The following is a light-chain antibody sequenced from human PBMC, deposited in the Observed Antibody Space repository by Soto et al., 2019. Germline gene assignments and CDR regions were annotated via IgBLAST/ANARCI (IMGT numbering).Light chain of an antibody. J-gene: IGKJ4*01. CDR3: QRYNNWPLT. CDR1: PGVSNT. V-gene: IGKV3-15*01. CDR2: GAS. Sequence: EIVMTQSPVTVSLSPGERATLSCRASPGVSNTLAWYQQRPGQAPRLLIYGASIRAPGIPARFSGGGSGTEFTLTITSLQSEDFAVYYCQRYNNWPLTFGGGTKVESK.